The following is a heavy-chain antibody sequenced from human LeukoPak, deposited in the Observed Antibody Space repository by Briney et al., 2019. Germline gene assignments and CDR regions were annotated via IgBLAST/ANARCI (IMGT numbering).Heavy chain of an antibody. J-gene: IGHJ4*02. D-gene: IGHD1-14*01. Sequence: GGSLRLSCAASGFTFSSYGMHWVRQAPGKGLERVAVISYDGSIKYFADSVKGRFTISRDNSKNTLYLQMNSLRPEDTAVYYCAREMEVSPGPDYWGQGTLVTVSS. CDR1: GFTFSSYG. CDR2: ISYDGSIK. V-gene: IGHV3-30*03. CDR3: AREMEVSPGPDY.